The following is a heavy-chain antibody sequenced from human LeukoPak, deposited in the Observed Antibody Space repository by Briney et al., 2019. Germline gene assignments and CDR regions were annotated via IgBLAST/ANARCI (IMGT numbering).Heavy chain of an antibody. J-gene: IGHJ3*02. V-gene: IGHV3-21*01. CDR3: ARVAVSVTTNDAFDI. CDR2: ISSSSSYI. Sequence: GGSLRLSCAASGFTFSSYSMNWVRQAPGKGLEWVSSISSSSSYIYYADSVKGRFTISRDNAKNSLYLQMNSLRAEDTAVYYCARVAVSVTTNDAFDIWGQGTMVTVSS. D-gene: IGHD4-17*01. CDR1: GFTFSSYS.